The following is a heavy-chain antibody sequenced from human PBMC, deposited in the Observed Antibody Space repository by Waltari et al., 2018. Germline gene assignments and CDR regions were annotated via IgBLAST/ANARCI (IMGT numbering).Heavy chain of an antibody. J-gene: IGHJ4*02. Sequence: VQLVQSGAEVKKPGESLRISCQASGYSFTSYWIAWVRQMPGKGLEWMGIILPGGSDPGYKPSCQGQVTISADKSVSTAYLQWSSLKASDTAMYYCARYYSDNDILEYWGQGTLVTVSS. D-gene: IGHD4-17*01. V-gene: IGHV5-51*01. CDR1: GYSFTSYW. CDR2: ILPGGSDP. CDR3: ARYYSDNDILEY.